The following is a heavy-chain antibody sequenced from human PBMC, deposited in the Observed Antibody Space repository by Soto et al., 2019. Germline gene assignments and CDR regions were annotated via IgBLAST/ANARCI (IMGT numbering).Heavy chain of an antibody. CDR3: AREGLVLVPTTVNSDYYYYDMDV. V-gene: IGHV1-24*01. CDR1: GYTLTELS. D-gene: IGHD4-17*01. Sequence: ASVKVSCKVSGYTLTELSMHWVRQAPGKGLEWMGGFDPEFGEIIYAQKFQGRLTMTGDTSTNTVYMELISLRSEDTAVYYCAREGLVLVPTTVNSDYYYYDMDVRGQGTTLTVSS. J-gene: IGHJ6*02. CDR2: FDPEFGEI.